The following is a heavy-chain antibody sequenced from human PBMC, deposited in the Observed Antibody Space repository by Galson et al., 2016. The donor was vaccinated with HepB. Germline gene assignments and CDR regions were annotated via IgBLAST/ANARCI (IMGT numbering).Heavy chain of an antibody. V-gene: IGHV3-53*01. Sequence: SLRLSCAAAGFTVSDNHVTWIRQAPGKGLECVSVIFGRGNTYYADPVEGRFNISSNNARNTVYLQMNSLRTEDAAVYYCAVYGGDSVWGQGTLVTVSS. J-gene: IGHJ4*02. CDR1: GFTVSDNH. D-gene: IGHD2-21*01. CDR3: AVYGGDSV. CDR2: IFGRGNT.